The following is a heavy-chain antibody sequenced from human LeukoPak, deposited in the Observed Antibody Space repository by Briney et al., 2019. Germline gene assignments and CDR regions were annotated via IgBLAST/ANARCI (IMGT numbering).Heavy chain of an antibody. V-gene: IGHV1-24*01. CDR1: GYTLTELS. CDR2: FDPEDGET. CDR3: ARDRGGIVVVPAALYPFDY. J-gene: IGHJ4*02. D-gene: IGHD2-2*01. Sequence: ASVKVSCKVSGYTLTELSMHWVRQAPGKGLEWMGGFDPEDGETIYAQKFQGRVTITADESTSTAYMELSSLRSEDTAVYYCARDRGGIVVVPAALYPFDYWGQGTLVTVSS.